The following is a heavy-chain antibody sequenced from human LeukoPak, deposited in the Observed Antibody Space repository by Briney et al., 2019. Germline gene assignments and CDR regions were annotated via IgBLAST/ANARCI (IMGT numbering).Heavy chain of an antibody. CDR1: RFTFSNYW. D-gene: IGHD2-21*02. CDR3: AKDGMATGHIVVVTAID. Sequence: GGSLRLSCPAYRFTFSNYWRSWVRQAPGKGLEWAAHINQAGSDTYYVDSVRGRFTVSRDNAKNSLYLQMNSLRAEDTAVYYCAKDGMATGHIVVVTAIDWGPGTLVTVSS. CDR2: INQAGSDT. V-gene: IGHV3-7*01. J-gene: IGHJ4*02.